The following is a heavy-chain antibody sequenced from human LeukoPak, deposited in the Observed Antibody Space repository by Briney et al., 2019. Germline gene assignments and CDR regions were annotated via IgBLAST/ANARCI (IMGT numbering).Heavy chain of an antibody. Sequence: SGGSLRLSCAASGFTFDDYGMSWVRQAPGKGLEWVSGINWNGGSTGYADSVKGRSTISRGNAKNSLYLQMNSLRAEDTALYYCARIVMTTVTGAFDIWGQGTMVTVSS. V-gene: IGHV3-20*04. J-gene: IGHJ3*02. CDR1: GFTFDDYG. D-gene: IGHD4-17*01. CDR3: ARIVMTTVTGAFDI. CDR2: INWNGGST.